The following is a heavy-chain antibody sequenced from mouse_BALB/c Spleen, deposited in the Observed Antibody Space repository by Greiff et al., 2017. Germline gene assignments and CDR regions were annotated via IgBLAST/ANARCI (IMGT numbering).Heavy chain of an antibody. CDR2: ISSGGSYT. Sequence: EVKLQESGGDLVKPGGSLKLSCAASGFTFSSYGMSWVRQTPDKRLEWVATISSGGSYTYYPDSVKGRFTISRDNAKNTLYLQMSSLKSEDTAMYYCARGEVRQGYYFDYWGQGTTLTVSS. CDR1: GFTFSSYG. CDR3: ARGEVRQGYYFDY. J-gene: IGHJ2*01. D-gene: IGHD2-14*01. V-gene: IGHV5-6*01.